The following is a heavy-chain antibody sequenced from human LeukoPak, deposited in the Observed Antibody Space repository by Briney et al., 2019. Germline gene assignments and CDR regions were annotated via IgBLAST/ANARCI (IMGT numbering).Heavy chain of an antibody. J-gene: IGHJ3*02. D-gene: IGHD3-22*01. CDR2: INTDGSST. V-gene: IGHV3-74*01. Sequence: PGGSLRLSCAASGFTFSFYWMHWVRQAPGKGLVWVSHINTDGSSTSYADSVKGRFTFSRDNAKNTLFLQMNSLRAEDTAVYYCARAREKYYYDSSGRGDAFDIWGQGTMVIVSS. CDR3: ARAREKYYYDSSGRGDAFDI. CDR1: GFTFSFYW.